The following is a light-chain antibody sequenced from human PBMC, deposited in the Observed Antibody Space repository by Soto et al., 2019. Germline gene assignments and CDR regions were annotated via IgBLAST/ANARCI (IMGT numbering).Light chain of an antibody. Sequence: AIRMTQSPSSLSASTGDRVTITCRASQGISSYLAWYRQKPGKAPKLLIYAASTLPSGVPSRFSGSGSGTDFTLTISCLQSEDFATYYCQQYYSYTQTFGQGTKVDIK. V-gene: IGKV1-8*01. CDR1: QGISSY. J-gene: IGKJ1*01. CDR2: AAS. CDR3: QQYYSYTQT.